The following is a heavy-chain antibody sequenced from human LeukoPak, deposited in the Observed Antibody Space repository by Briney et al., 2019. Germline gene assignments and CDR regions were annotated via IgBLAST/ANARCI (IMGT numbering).Heavy chain of an antibody. CDR2: ISGRSGYI. CDR3: ARVGERRPGTSESFFPAHFDS. D-gene: IGHD3-10*01. CDR1: GFTFDSYS. V-gene: IGHV3-21*01. Sequence: NPGGSLRLSCAASGFTFDSYSMTWVRQPPGKGLEWVSSISGRSGYIYYADSMKGRFTISRDNAKNSLYLQMNSLRAEDTATYFCARVGERRPGTSESFFPAHFDSWGQGTLVIVSS. J-gene: IGHJ4*02.